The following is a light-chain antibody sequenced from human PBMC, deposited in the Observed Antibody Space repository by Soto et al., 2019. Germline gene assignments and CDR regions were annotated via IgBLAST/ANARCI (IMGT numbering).Light chain of an antibody. Sequence: QLVLTQPPSVSETPGQRVVLSCSGSTSNIGSNTVNWYQQLPGTAPKAVIYSNSLRPSGVPDRFSGSKSGTSASLAISGLQSEDEADSYCAAWDDNLEGVLFGGGTKLTVL. CDR2: SNS. V-gene: IGLV1-44*01. CDR1: TSNIGSNT. J-gene: IGLJ2*01. CDR3: AAWDDNLEGVL.